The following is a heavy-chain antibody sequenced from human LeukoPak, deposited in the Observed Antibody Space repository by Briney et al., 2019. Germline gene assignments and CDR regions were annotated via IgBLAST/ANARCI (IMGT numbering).Heavy chain of an antibody. CDR3: ARAPSGSYYSPFGSFDY. CDR2: INPSGGST. D-gene: IGHD1-26*01. V-gene: IGHV1-46*01. CDR1: GGTFSSYA. Sequence: ASVKVSCKASGGTFSSYAISWVRQAPGQGLEWMGIINPSGGSTSYAQKFQGRVTMTRDTSTSTVYMELSSLRSEDTAVYYCARAPSGSYYSPFGSFDYWGQGTLVTVSS. J-gene: IGHJ4*02.